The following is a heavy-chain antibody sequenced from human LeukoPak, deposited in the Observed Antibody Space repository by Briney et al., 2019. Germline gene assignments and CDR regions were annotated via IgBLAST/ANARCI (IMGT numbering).Heavy chain of an antibody. V-gene: IGHV3-33*01. D-gene: IGHD6-19*01. J-gene: IGHJ4*02. CDR1: GFTFSSYG. CDR2: IWYDGSNK. CDR3: ARDSWGRSVADFDY. Sequence: PGGSLRLSCAASGFTFSSYGMHWVRQAPGKGLEWVAVIWYDGSNKYYADSVKGRFTISRDNSENTLYLQMNSLRAEDTAVYYCARDSWGRSVADFDYWGQGTLVTVSS.